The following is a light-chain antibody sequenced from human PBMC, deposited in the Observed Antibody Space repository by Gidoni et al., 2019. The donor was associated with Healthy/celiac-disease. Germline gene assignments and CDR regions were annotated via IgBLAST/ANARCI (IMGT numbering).Light chain of an antibody. V-gene: IGKV1-8*01. CDR2: AAS. CDR3: QQYYSYLFT. CDR1: QGISSY. J-gene: IGKJ3*01. Sequence: AIRLTQSPSSFPASTGDRVTITCRASQGISSYLAWNQQKPGKAPTLLISAASTLQSGVPSRFSGRGSGTDFTRTISCLQSEDFATYYCQQYYSYLFTFGPGTKVDIK.